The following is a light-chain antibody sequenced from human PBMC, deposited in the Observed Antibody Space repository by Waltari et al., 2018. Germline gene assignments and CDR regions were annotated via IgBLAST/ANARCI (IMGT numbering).Light chain of an antibody. V-gene: IGKV3-20*01. CDR3: QQYGSSLYS. Sequence: EIVLTQSPGTLSLSPGERVTLSCRASQRVSSSYLAWYQQKPGQAPRLLIYAASTRATGIPDRFRGSESGTDFTLTISRLEPEDFAVYYCQQYGSSLYSFGQGTKLEIK. CDR1: QRVSSSY. CDR2: AAS. J-gene: IGKJ2*03.